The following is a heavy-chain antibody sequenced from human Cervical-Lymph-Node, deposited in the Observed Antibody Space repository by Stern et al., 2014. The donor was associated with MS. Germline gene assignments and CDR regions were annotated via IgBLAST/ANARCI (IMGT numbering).Heavy chain of an antibody. Sequence: QMQLVQSGAEVKKPGAAVKVSCKASGYTFTSYYMHWVRQAPGQGLEWMGVINPRLNNATYTQSCQDRVPLTRDTSTATVYMELSSLRFADTAVYYCVRGDTTWHYFYYGLDVWGQGTTVTVSS. V-gene: IGHV1-46*03. D-gene: IGHD1-14*01. CDR3: VRGDTTWHYFYYGLDV. CDR1: GYTFTSYY. CDR2: INPRLNNA. J-gene: IGHJ6*02.